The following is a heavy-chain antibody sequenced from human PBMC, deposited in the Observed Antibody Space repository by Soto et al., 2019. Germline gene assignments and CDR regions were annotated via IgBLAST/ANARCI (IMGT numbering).Heavy chain of an antibody. CDR1: GGSVRAPDW. J-gene: IGHJ5*01. CDR2: VHISGHS. V-gene: IGHV4-4*02. Sequence: PSETLSLTCTLSGGSVRAPDWWNCVRQSPDKGLEWIAEVHISGHSNYNPSLRSRVSVSIDSSKNQFYLNLNSVNAADTAIYYCARVRQGCSANNCYFDPWGQGTRVTVSS. D-gene: IGHD1-1*01. CDR3: ARVRQGCSANNCYFDP.